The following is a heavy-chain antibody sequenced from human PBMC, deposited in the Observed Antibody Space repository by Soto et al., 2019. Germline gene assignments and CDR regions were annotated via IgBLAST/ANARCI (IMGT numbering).Heavy chain of an antibody. CDR2: IYPGDSDT. Sequence: GESLKISWNGSGYTFSTYWIAWVRQMPGKGLEWMGIIYPGDSDTKYSPAFQGQVTISADKSINTAYLQWSSLKASDTAMYYCARKFAPEFFDSWGQGTLVTVSS. CDR3: ARKFAPEFFDS. V-gene: IGHV5-51*01. J-gene: IGHJ4*02. D-gene: IGHD3-10*01. CDR1: GYTFSTYW.